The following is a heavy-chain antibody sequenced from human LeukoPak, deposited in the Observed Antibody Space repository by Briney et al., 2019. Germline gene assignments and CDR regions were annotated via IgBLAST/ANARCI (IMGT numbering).Heavy chain of an antibody. CDR3: ARVIVATGTNYFDY. CDR1: GYTFTTYG. J-gene: IGHJ4*02. V-gene: IGHV1-18*01. Sequence: ASVKVSCKASGYTFTTYGISWVRQAPGRGLEWMGWISAYNGNTNYAQKLQGRVTMTTDTSTSTAYMELRSLRSDDTAVYYCARVIVATGTNYFDYWGQGTLVTVSS. D-gene: IGHD6-13*01. CDR2: ISAYNGNT.